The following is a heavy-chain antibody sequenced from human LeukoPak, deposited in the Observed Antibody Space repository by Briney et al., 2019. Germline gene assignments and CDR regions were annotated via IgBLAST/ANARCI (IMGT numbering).Heavy chain of an antibody. D-gene: IGHD3-22*01. CDR3: ARVPNYYDSSGYYLGDAFDI. CDR2: ISSSGSTI. V-gene: IGHV3-48*03. CDR1: GFNFSSYE. Sequence: GGSLRLSCAASGFNFSSYEMNWVRQAPGKGLEWVSYISSSGSTIYYADSVKGRFTISRDNAKNSLYLQMNSLRAEDTAVYYCARVPNYYDSSGYYLGDAFDIWGQGTMVTVSS. J-gene: IGHJ3*02.